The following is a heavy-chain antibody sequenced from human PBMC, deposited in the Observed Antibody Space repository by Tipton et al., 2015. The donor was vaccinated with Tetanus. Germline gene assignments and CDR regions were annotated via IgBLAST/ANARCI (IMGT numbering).Heavy chain of an antibody. CDR1: GYTFTSNW. CDR2: IYPGDSDI. D-gene: IGHD6-19*01. J-gene: IGHJ4*02. CDR3: VRHSNGLFKHPEFDY. Sequence: SLRLSCTTSGYTFTSNWIGWVRQMPGKGLEWMGIIYPGDSDIRYSPSFEGHVTVSVDKSINTAYLQWSSLKASDTAMYYCVRHSNGLFKHPEFDYWGQGTQVTVSS. V-gene: IGHV5-51*01.